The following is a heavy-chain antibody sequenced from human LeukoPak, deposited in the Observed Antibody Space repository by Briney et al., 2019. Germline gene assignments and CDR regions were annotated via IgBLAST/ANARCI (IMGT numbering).Heavy chain of an antibody. J-gene: IGHJ4*02. CDR3: ARDVGYGGNLFDY. D-gene: IGHD4-23*01. Sequence: SETLSLTCTVSGGSISGGDYYWSWIRQPPGKGLEWIGYIYGIGSTYSNPSLKSRVTISVDTSKNQFSLKLSSVTAADTAVYYCARDVGYGGNLFDYWGQGTLVTVSS. CDR2: IYGIGST. V-gene: IGHV4-30-4*08. CDR1: GGSISGGDYY.